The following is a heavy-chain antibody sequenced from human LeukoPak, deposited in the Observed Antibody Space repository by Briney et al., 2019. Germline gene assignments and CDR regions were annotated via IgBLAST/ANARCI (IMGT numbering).Heavy chain of an antibody. CDR2: ISAYNGNT. CDR1: GYTFTSYG. D-gene: IGHD6-13*01. V-gene: IGHV1-18*01. CDR3: ARETQAAGRYNWFDP. Sequence: ASVKVSCKASGYTFTSYGISWVRQAPGQGLEWMGWISAYNGNTNYAQKLQGRVTMTTDTSTSTAYMELRSLRSDDTAVYYCARETQAAGRYNWFDPWGQGTLVTVSS. J-gene: IGHJ5*02.